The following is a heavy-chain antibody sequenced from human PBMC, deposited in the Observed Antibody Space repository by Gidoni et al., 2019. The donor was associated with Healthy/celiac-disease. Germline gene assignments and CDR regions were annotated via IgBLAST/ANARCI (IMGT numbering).Heavy chain of an antibody. V-gene: IGHV5-10-1*03. CDR1: GSRFTSYW. CDR3: ASRKN. J-gene: IGHJ4*02. CDR2: VDPSDSET. Sequence: EVQLVQSGSEVKKPGEVLLISCKGSGSRFTSYWIRWVRQMPGKGLEWMGRVDPSDSETTYSPSFQGHVPISADKSISTAYLQWSSLKASDTAMYYCASRKNWGQGTLVTVSS.